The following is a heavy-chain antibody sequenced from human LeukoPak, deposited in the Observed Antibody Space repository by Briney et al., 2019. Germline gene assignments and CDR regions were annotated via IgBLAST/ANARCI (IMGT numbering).Heavy chain of an antibody. V-gene: IGHV3-48*04. CDR2: IDGSSGTI. D-gene: IGHD3-22*01. CDR1: GFTFSGSS. CDR3: ATSNYYYDSSGPKGFFDY. J-gene: IGHJ4*02. Sequence: GGSLRLSCAASGFTFSGSSVNWVRQAPGKGLEWVSHIDGSSGTIYYADSVKGRFTISRDNAKKSLYLQMNSLRAEDTAVYYCATSNYYYDSSGPKGFFDYWGQGTLVNVSS.